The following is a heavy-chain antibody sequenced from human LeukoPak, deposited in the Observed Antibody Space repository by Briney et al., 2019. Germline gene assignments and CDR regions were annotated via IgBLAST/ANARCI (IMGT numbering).Heavy chain of an antibody. V-gene: IGHV3-30*02. CDR3: AKAPYCSSTSCYRPSYFYMDV. D-gene: IGHD2-2*02. CDR1: GFTFSSYG. J-gene: IGHJ6*03. CDR2: IRYDGSNK. Sequence: GGSLRLSCAASGFTFSSYGMHWVRQAPGKGREWVAFIRYDGSNKYYADSVKGRFTISRDNSKNTLYLQMNSLRAEDTAVYYCAKAPYCSSTSCYRPSYFYMDVWGKGTTVTVSS.